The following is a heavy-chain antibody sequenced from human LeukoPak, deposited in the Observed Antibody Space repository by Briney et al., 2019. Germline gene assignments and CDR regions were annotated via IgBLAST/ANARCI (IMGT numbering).Heavy chain of an antibody. CDR3: ARGGASSRYFDF. CDR2: ISYSGSP. V-gene: IGHV4-59*01. J-gene: IGHJ3*01. Sequence: SETLSLTCSVSGGSISSDYWSWIRQPPGKGLQWIAFISYSGSPDYNPSLKSRVTISIDTSKNHFSLKLTSVTSADTAVYYCARGGASSRYFDFWGQGTMVTVSS. CDR1: GGSISSDY. D-gene: IGHD6-25*01.